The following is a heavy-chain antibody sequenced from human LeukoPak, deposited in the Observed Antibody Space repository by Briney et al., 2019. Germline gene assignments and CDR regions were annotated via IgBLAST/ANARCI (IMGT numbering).Heavy chain of an antibody. D-gene: IGHD2-2*02. CDR1: GFTFSGYA. CDR2: ITTNGDST. CDR3: VEDRARFYTPFDC. V-gene: IGHV3-64D*06. Sequence: PGGSLRLSCSASGFTFSGYAMHWVRQAPGKGLEYVSDITTNGDSTFYADSVKGRFTISRDNSKNTLYLQMSSLRAEDTAVYYCVEDRARFYTPFDCWGQGTLVTVSS. J-gene: IGHJ4*02.